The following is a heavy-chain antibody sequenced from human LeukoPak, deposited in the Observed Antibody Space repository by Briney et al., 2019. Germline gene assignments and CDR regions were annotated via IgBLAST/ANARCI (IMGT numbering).Heavy chain of an antibody. D-gene: IGHD3-16*01. V-gene: IGHV3-23*01. Sequence: HPGGSLRLSCAASGFTFSNFGMSWVGQAPGNGLEWVSAISAGGGTYYADTVKGRFTISRDNSKNTLYLQMSSLRAEDTAVYYCAKRSSLNYFDSWGQGTLVTVSS. CDR2: ISAGGGT. CDR1: GFTFSNFG. CDR3: AKRSSLNYFDS. J-gene: IGHJ4*02.